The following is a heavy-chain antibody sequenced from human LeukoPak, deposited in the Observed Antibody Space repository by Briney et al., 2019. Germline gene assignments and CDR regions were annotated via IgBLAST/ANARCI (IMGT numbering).Heavy chain of an antibody. D-gene: IGHD2-15*01. V-gene: IGHV1-2*06. Sequence: GASVKVSCKASGYTLTAYYIYWVRQAPGQGLEWMGRINPNSGGTDYAQNFQGRVTMTRDTSISTAYMELSRLRSDDTAVYYCARGYYSGGTCYLVENWLDPWGQGTLVTVSS. CDR3: ARGYYSGGTCYLVENWLDP. CDR2: INPNSGGT. CDR1: GYTLTAYY. J-gene: IGHJ5*02.